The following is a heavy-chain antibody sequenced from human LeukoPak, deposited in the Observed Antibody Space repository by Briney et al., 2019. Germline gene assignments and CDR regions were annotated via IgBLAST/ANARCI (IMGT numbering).Heavy chain of an antibody. J-gene: IGHJ5*02. CDR3: AKGHFYGDYIGWFDP. CDR2: IIDSGDIT. Sequence: GGSLRLSCEASGFTFSSYAMSWVRQAPGKWLEGVSGIIDSGDITYYANSVKGRFTISRDNSKNTLYLQMNSLRAEDTAVYYCAKGHFYGDYIGWFDPWGQGTLVTVSS. V-gene: IGHV3-23*01. CDR1: GFTFSSYA. D-gene: IGHD4-17*01.